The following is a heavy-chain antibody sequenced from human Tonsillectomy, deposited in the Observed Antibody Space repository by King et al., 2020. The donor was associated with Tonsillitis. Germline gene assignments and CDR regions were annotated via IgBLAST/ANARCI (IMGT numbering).Heavy chain of an antibody. CDR3: ARMPSVAGWGYYFDY. CDR2: VDWDDDE. CDR1: GFSLSTSGMC. D-gene: IGHD6-19*01. J-gene: IGHJ4*02. V-gene: IGHV2-70*11. Sequence: TLKESGPALVKPTQTLTLTCSISGFSLSTSGMCLHWIRQPPGKALEWLARVDWDDDEYYNKSLQTRLTISKDTSKNQVVLTMTNMDPVDTATYYCARMPSVAGWGYYFDYWGQGAPVTVSS.